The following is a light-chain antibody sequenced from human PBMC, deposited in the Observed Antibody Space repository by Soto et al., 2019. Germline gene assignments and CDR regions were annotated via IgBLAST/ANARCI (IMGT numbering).Light chain of an antibody. Sequence: DIQMTQSPSTLSASVGDTVTITCRASHSINYWLAWYQQKPGRAPNLLIYKASSLPTGVPSRFSGSGPGTEFTLTISSLQPDDFATYYCQQYNSYWTFGQGTKVEIK. CDR2: KAS. CDR1: HSINYW. J-gene: IGKJ1*01. CDR3: QQYNSYWT. V-gene: IGKV1-5*03.